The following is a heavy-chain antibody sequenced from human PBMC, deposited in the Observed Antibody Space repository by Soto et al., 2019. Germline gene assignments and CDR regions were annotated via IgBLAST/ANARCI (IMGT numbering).Heavy chain of an antibody. CDR2: TYYRSKWYN. Sequence: SQTLSLPCAISGDSVSSNSAAWNWIRQSPSRGLEWLGRTYYRSKWYNDYAVSVKSRITINPDTSKNQFSLQLNSVTPEDTAVYYCAREEGIAVAGTNYYYGMDVWGQGTTVTVSS. D-gene: IGHD6-19*01. V-gene: IGHV6-1*01. CDR3: AREEGIAVAGTNYYYGMDV. CDR1: GDSVSSNSAA. J-gene: IGHJ6*02.